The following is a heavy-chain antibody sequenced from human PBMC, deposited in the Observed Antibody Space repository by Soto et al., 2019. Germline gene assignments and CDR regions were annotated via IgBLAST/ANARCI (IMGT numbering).Heavy chain of an antibody. CDR3: AHRLYASSDDAFET. V-gene: IGHV2-5*02. CDR1: GFSLTTSGVG. CDR2: IYWDDEK. D-gene: IGHD2-2*01. Sequence: QITLKESGPTLVKPTQTLTLTCTFSGFSLTTSGVGVGWIRQPPGKALQRLALIYWDDEKHYSPSLQSRPTITKDTSKNQVDLTVTNMNPADTGTYSCAHRLYASSDDAFETWGQGTMVYVSS. J-gene: IGHJ3*02.